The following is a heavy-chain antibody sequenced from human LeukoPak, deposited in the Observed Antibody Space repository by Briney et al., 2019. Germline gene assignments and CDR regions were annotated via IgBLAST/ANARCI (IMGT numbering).Heavy chain of an antibody. D-gene: IGHD3-9*01. J-gene: IGHJ3*02. CDR3: ARAGYDILTGYYNRAFDI. CDR1: GYTFTSYG. V-gene: IGHV1-18*04. CDR2: ISAYNGNT. Sequence: GSVKVSCKASGYTFTSYGISWVQQAPGQGLEWMGWISAYNGNTNYAQKLQGRVTMTTDTSTSTAYMELRSLRSDDTAVYYCARAGYDILTGYYNRAFDIWGQGTMVTVSS.